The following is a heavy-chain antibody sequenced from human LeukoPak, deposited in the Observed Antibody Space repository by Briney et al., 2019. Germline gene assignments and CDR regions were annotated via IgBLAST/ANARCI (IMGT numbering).Heavy chain of an antibody. CDR3: ARAPKQQLVYYYYYMDV. V-gene: IGHV1-2*02. CDR1: GYTFTGYY. D-gene: IGHD6-13*01. Sequence: ASVKVSCKASGYTFTGYYMHWVRQAPGQGLEWMGWINPNSGGTNYAQKFQGRVTMTRDTSISTAYMELSRLRSDDTAVYYCARAPKQQLVYYYYYMDVWGKGTTVTVSS. CDR2: INPNSGGT. J-gene: IGHJ6*03.